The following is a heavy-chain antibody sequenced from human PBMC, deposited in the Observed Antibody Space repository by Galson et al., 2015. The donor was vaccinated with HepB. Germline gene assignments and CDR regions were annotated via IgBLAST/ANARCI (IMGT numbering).Heavy chain of an antibody. V-gene: IGHV3-69-1*01. Sequence: SLRLSCAASGFFFSDYNMNWVRQAPGKGLGWVSSISSSGTVYYADSLKGRSTISRDNAKNSLDLQVNSLRAEDTAVYYCARDRDYRFDYWGQGTLVTVSS. CDR3: ARDRDYRFDY. CDR1: GFFFSDYN. CDR2: ISSSGTV. D-gene: IGHD3-16*02. J-gene: IGHJ4*02.